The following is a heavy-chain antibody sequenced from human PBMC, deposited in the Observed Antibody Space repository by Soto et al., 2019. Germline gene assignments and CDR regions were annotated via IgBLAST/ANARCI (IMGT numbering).Heavy chain of an antibody. J-gene: IGHJ6*02. CDR2: ISAYNGNT. V-gene: IGHV1-18*01. Sequence: QVQLVQSGAEVKKPGASVKVSCQASGYRFSSFGIIWVRQAPGQGLEWMGWISAYNGNTNYAQKFQGRVTMSTDTSTSSAYMELRSLRSDDTGVYYCARPLDYYFYAMDAWGQGTTVTVSS. CDR1: GYRFSSFG. CDR3: ARPLDYYFYAMDA.